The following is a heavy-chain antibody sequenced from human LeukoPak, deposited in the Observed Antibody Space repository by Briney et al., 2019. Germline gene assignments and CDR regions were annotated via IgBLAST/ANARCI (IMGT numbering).Heavy chain of an antibody. CDR3: ARDPRGSSSWNYYYYMDV. D-gene: IGHD6-13*01. J-gene: IGHJ6*03. CDR2: INPNSGGT. CDR1: GYTFTSYA. Sequence: ASVKVSCKASGYTFTSYAMNWVRQAPGQGLEWMGWINPNSGGTNYAQKFQGRVTMTRDTSISTAYMELSRLRSDDTAVYYCARDPRGSSSWNYYYYMDVWGKGTTVTVSS. V-gene: IGHV1-2*02.